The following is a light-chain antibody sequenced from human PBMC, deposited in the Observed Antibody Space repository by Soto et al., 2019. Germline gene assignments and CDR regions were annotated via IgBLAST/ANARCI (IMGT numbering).Light chain of an antibody. V-gene: IGKV3-20*01. CDR1: QSISSNF. CDR3: QQYGSSPRT. CDR2: GAS. Sequence: IVLTQSPDTLSLSPGERATLSCRASQSISSNFLAWYQQKPGQAPRLLIYGASSRATGIPDRFSGSGSGTDFTLNIRRLEPEDFAVYYCQQYGSSPRTFGGGTKVEIK. J-gene: IGKJ4*01.